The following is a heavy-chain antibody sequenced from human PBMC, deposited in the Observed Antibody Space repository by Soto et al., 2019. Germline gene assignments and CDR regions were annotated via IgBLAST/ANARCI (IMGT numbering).Heavy chain of an antibody. Sequence: PGGSLKISCKGSGYSFAGYWITWVRQKPWKGLEWMGRIDPSDSQTYYSPSFRGHVTISVTKSTTTVFLQWSSLRASDTAMYYCARQIYDSDTGPNFQYYFDSWGQGTPVTVSS. CDR2: IDPSDSQT. V-gene: IGHV5-10-1*01. CDR3: ARQIYDSDTGPNFQYYFDS. CDR1: GYSFAGYW. D-gene: IGHD3-22*01. J-gene: IGHJ4*02.